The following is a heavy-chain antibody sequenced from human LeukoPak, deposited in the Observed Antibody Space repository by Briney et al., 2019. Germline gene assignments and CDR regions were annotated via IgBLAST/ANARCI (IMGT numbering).Heavy chain of an antibody. Sequence: ASVKVSCKASGYTFTSYDINWVRQATGQGLEWMGWMNPNSGNTGYAQKFQGRVTITRNTSISTAYRELSSLRSEDTAVYYCARGRGWRYCSGGSCYGKDYWGQGTRVTVSS. CDR2: MNPNSGNT. CDR3: ARGRGWRYCSGGSCYGKDY. CDR1: GYTFTSYD. V-gene: IGHV1-8*01. D-gene: IGHD2-15*01. J-gene: IGHJ4*02.